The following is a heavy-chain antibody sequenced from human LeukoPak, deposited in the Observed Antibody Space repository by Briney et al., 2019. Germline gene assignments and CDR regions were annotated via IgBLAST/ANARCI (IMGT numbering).Heavy chain of an antibody. J-gene: IGHJ4*02. Sequence: GGSLRLSCAASGFTFSSYAMSWVRQAPGKGLEWVGFIRSKTYAGTAEYAASVKGRFSVSRDDSKSTAYLQMNSLKSEDTALYYCTRHITVTTGEFDYWGQGTPVTVSS. CDR1: GFTFSSYA. D-gene: IGHD4-17*01. V-gene: IGHV3-49*04. CDR3: TRHITVTTGEFDY. CDR2: IRSKTYAGTA.